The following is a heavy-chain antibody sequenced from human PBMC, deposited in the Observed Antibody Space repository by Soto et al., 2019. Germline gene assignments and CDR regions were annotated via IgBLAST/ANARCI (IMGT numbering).Heavy chain of an antibody. CDR2: ISGSGGST. V-gene: IGHV3-23*01. CDR3: CLDCSGGSCYQRVDYYYMDV. D-gene: IGHD2-15*01. Sequence: GGSLRLSCAASGFTFSSYAMSWVRQAPGKGLEWVSAISGSGGSTYYADSVKGRFTISRDNSKNTLYLQMNSLRAEDTAVYYCCLDCSGGSCYQRVDYYYMDVWGKGTTVTVSS. CDR1: GFTFSSYA. J-gene: IGHJ6*03.